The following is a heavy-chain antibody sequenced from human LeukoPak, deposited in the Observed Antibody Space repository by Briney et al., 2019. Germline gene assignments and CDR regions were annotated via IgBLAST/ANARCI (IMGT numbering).Heavy chain of an antibody. Sequence: GGSLRLSCAASGFTFDDYGMSWVRQAPGKGLDGVAGINWNGGSTGYADSVKGRFTISRDNAKNSLYLQMNSLRAEDTALYHCARVREYSSSRWFDPWGEGTLVTVSS. V-gene: IGHV3-20*01. CDR3: ARVREYSSSRWFDP. CDR1: GFTFDDYG. D-gene: IGHD6-6*01. J-gene: IGHJ5*02. CDR2: INWNGGST.